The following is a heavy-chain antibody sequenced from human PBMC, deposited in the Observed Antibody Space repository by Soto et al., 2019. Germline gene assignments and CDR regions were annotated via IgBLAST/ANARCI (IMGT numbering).Heavy chain of an antibody. D-gene: IGHD3-3*01. V-gene: IGHV4-59*01. Sequence: SQTLSLTCTASASSTSSSYRNWLRQPPGSGLEASGYICYSASTNYNPALTRRTTISVDTAKNQCSLKLSSVTAADTAVYYCARDARYDFWSGYQTYYWFDSWGQGTLVTVAS. CDR2: ICYSAST. J-gene: IGHJ5*01. CDR1: ASSTSSSY. CDR3: ARDARYDFWSGYQTYYWFDS.